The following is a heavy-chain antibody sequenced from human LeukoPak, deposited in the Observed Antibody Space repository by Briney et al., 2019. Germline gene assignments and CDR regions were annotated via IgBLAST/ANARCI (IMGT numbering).Heavy chain of an antibody. CDR3: ARDNTGSGWFYYYYGMDV. D-gene: IGHD6-19*01. Sequence: PGGSLRLSCAASGFTFSSYWMHWVRQAPGKGLVWVSRINSDGSNTSYADSVKGRFTISRDNAKNTLYLQMNSLRAEDTAVYYCARDNTGSGWFYYYYGMDVWSQGTTVTVSS. V-gene: IGHV3-74*01. CDR1: GFTFSSYW. CDR2: INSDGSNT. J-gene: IGHJ6*02.